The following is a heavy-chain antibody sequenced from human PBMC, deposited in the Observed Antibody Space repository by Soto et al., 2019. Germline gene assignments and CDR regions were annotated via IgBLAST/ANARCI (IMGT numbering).Heavy chain of an antibody. D-gene: IGHD3-9*01. CDR3: ARVHYDILTGYYNWFDP. J-gene: IGHJ5*02. CDR2: IYYSGST. V-gene: IGHV4-31*03. CDR1: GGSISSGGYY. Sequence: QVQLQESGPGLVKPSQTLSLTCTVSGGSISSGGYYWSWIRQHPGKGLEWLGYIYYSGSTYYNPSLKSRVTISVDTSKNQFSLKLSSVTAADTAVYYCARVHYDILTGYYNWFDPWGQGTLVTVSS.